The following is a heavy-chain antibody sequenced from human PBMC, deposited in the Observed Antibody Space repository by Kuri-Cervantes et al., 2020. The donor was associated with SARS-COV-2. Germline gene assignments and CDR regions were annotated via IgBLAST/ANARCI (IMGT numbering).Heavy chain of an antibody. CDR3: AKVLGGIVGSKADY. V-gene: IGHV3-23*01. J-gene: IGHJ4*02. D-gene: IGHD1-26*01. Sequence: GESLKISCAASGFTFISYGMSWVRRAPGKGLEWISGISGSDGSTYYADSVKGRFTISRDNSKNTLYLQMNSLRAEDTAVYYCAKVLGGIVGSKADYWGQGTLVTVAS. CDR2: ISGSDGST. CDR1: GFTFISYG.